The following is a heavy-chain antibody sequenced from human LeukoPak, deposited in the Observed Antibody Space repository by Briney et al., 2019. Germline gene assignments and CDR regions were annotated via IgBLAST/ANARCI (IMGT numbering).Heavy chain of an antibody. Sequence: GWSLRLFCAASVFTFSVSAMHLVRLASGKGLEWVNMIRSKANSYATAYAASVKGRFTISRDDSKNTAYLQMNSLKTEDTAVYYCTRHVDSSGYDRDYWGQGTLVTVSS. CDR3: TRHVDSSGYDRDY. CDR2: IRSKANSYAT. J-gene: IGHJ4*02. D-gene: IGHD3-22*01. CDR1: VFTFSVSA. V-gene: IGHV3-73*01.